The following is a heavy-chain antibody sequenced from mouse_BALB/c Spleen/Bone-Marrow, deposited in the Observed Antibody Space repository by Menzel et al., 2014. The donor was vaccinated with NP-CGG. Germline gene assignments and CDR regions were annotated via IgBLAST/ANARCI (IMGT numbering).Heavy chain of an antibody. CDR1: GYTFTNSW. J-gene: IGHJ2*01. CDR2: IHPNSGNS. Sequence: QVQLQQSGSVLVRPGASVKLSCKASGYTFTNSWIHWAKQRPGHGPEWIGEIHPNSGNSNYNEIFKGKARLTVDSSSSTAYVDLSSLTSEDSAVYYCSRHHRFAYYFDYWSQGTTLTVSS. V-gene: IGHV1S130*01. CDR3: SRHHRFAYYFDY. D-gene: IGHD3-1*01.